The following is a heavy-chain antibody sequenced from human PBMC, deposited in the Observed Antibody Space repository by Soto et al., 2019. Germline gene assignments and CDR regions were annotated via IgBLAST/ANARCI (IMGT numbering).Heavy chain of an antibody. J-gene: IGHJ1*01. CDR3: AREENCSHGICYSEYFQR. Sequence: QVQLVQSGAEVKKPGASVKVSCKASGYIFTAYSMHWVRQAPGQGLEWMGVVNPSGGSTNYAQKFQGRITMTRDTSTSTVYMDLSSLTSEDTAVYYCAREENCSHGICYSEYFQRWGQGTLVTVSS. CDR1: GYIFTAYS. CDR2: VNPSGGST. V-gene: IGHV1-46*01. D-gene: IGHD2-15*01.